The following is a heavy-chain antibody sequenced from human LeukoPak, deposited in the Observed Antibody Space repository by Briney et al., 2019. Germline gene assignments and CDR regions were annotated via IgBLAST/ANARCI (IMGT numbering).Heavy chain of an antibody. V-gene: IGHV4-59*01. CDR3: ARGDRFLEWLSYFDN. CDR2: IYYSGST. D-gene: IGHD3-3*01. Sequence: SETLSLTCTVSGGSISSYYWNWIRQPPGKGLEWIGYIYYSGSTNYNPSLKSRVTISVDTSKNQFSLKLSSVTAADTAVYYCARGDRFLEWLSYFDNWGQGTLVTVSS. J-gene: IGHJ4*02. CDR1: GGSISSYY.